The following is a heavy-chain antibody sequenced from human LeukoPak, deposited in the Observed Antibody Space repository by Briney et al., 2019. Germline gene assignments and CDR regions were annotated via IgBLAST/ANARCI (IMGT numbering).Heavy chain of an antibody. CDR1: GGSISSSSYY. CDR3: ARPSRIQLWYPFDY. Sequence: SETLSLTCTVSGGSISSSSYYWGWLRQPPGKGLEWIGSIYYSGSTYYNPSLKSRVTISVDTSKNQFSLKLSSVTAADTAVYYCARPSRIQLWYPFDYWGQGTLVTASS. D-gene: IGHD5-18*01. J-gene: IGHJ4*02. CDR2: IYYSGST. V-gene: IGHV4-39*01.